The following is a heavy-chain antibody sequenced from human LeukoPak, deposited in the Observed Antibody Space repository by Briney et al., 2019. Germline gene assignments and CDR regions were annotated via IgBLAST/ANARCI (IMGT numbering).Heavy chain of an antibody. V-gene: IGHV4-39*01. D-gene: IGHD1-26*01. J-gene: IGHJ4*02. CDR3: ARHRVGAGKYFDY. CDR2: MYYSGST. Sequence: KPSETLSLTCTVSGGSISSGGYYWSWIRQPPGKGLEWIGSMYYSGSTSYNPSLRSRVTISVDTSKNQFSLKLSSVTAADTAVYYCARHRVGAGKYFDYWGQGTLVTAS. CDR1: GGSISSGGYY.